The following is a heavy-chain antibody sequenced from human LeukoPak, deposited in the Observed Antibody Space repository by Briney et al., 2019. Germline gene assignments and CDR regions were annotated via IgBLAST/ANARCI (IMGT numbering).Heavy chain of an antibody. V-gene: IGHV4-34*01. D-gene: IGHD4-11*01. J-gene: IGHJ4*02. Sequence: SETLSLTCAVYGGSFNTYYWSWIRQPAGKGLEWIGQINRYGSANYNPSLKSRVAISLDTSKNQFSLKVTSVTAADTAVYYCARDSPYSPHDSWGQGTLVTVSS. CDR2: INRYGSA. CDR3: ARDSPYSPHDS. CDR1: GGSFNTYY.